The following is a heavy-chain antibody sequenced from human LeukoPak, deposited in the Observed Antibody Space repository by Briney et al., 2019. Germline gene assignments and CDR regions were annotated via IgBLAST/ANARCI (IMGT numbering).Heavy chain of an antibody. CDR3: ARYCSGGSCYWFGFDY. J-gene: IGHJ4*02. CDR1: GYTFTSYG. Sequence: ASVKVSCKASGYTFTSYGISWVRQAPGQGLEWMGWISAYNGNTNYAQKLQGRVTMTTDTSTNTAYMELRSLRSDDTAVYYCARYCSGGSCYWFGFDYWGQGTLVTVSS. D-gene: IGHD2-15*01. CDR2: ISAYNGNT. V-gene: IGHV1-18*01.